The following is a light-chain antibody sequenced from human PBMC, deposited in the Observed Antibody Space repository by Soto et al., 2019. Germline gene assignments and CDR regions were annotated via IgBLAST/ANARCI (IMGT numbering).Light chain of an antibody. CDR2: DNN. J-gene: IGLJ2*01. CDR3: GTWDTRLSAVV. CDR1: SSNIGNNY. Sequence: QSVLTQPPSVSEAPGQKVTISCSGSSSNIGNNYVSWYQQLPGTAPKLLIYDNNKRPSGIPDRFSGSKSGTSATLGITGLQTGDEADYYCGTWDTRLSAVVFGGGTKLTVL. V-gene: IGLV1-51*01.